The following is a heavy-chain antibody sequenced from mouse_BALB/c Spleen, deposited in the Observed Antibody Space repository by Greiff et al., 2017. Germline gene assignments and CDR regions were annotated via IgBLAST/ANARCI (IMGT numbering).Heavy chain of an antibody. V-gene: IGHV1-5*01. D-gene: IGHD3-3*01. CDR3: ARWGDGDGRYFYV. Sequence: VQLQQSGTVLARPGASVKMSCKASGYTFTSYWMHWVKQRPGQGLEWIGAIYPGNSDTSYNQKFKGKAKLTAVTSTSTAYMELSSLTSEDSAVYYCARWGDGDGRYFYVWGAGTTVTVSS. CDR2: IYPGNSDT. CDR1: GYTFTSYW. J-gene: IGHJ1*01.